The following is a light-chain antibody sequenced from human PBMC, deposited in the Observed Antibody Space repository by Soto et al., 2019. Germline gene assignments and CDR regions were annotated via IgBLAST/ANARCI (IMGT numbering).Light chain of an antibody. Sequence: EIVMTQSPATLSVSPGERVTLSCRASQRVRNNVAWYQQKPGQAPRLLIYGSSTRATGIPARFSAAGSGTEFTLTISNLQSEDFAVFHCQQYNNWPWTFGQGTRVENK. J-gene: IGKJ1*01. V-gene: IGKV3-15*01. CDR1: QRVRNN. CDR2: GSS. CDR3: QQYNNWPWT.